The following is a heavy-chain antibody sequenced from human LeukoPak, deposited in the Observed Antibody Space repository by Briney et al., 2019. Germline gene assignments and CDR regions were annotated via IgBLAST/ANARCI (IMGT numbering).Heavy chain of an antibody. V-gene: IGHV4-59*08. CDR1: GGSIRIYF. CDR2: IYYTGIT. D-gene: IGHD4-4*01. Sequence: PSETLSLTCTVSGGSIRIYFWNWIRQPPGKGLEWIGYIYYTGITNYNPSLKSRVTMSLDTSKSQFSLKLASVTAADTAVYYCAGGVGITTSHWGQGALATVSS. CDR3: AGGVGITTSH. J-gene: IGHJ4*02.